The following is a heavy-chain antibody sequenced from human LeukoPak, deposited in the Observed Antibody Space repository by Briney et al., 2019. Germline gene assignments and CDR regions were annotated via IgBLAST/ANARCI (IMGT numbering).Heavy chain of an antibody. CDR3: ARLSGIAVAGFDY. CDR2: ISSSGTTI. Sequence: GGSLGLSCAASGFTFSSYEMNWVRQAPGKGLEWVSYISSSGTTIYYADSVKGRFTISRDNAKNSLYLQMNSLRAEDTALYYCARLSGIAVAGFDYWGQGTLVTVSS. J-gene: IGHJ4*02. D-gene: IGHD6-19*01. V-gene: IGHV3-48*03. CDR1: GFTFSSYE.